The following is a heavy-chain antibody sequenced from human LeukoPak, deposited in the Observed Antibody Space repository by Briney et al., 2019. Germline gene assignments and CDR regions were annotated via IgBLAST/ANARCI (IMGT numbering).Heavy chain of an antibody. D-gene: IGHD3-22*01. J-gene: IGHJ4*02. V-gene: IGHV1-18*04. Sequence: ASVKVSCKASGYTFTGYYMHWVRQAPGQGLEWMGWISAYNGNTNYAQKLQGRVTMTTDTSTSTAYMELRSLRSDDTAVYYCARDSSPYDSAPHDYQGQGTLVTVSS. CDR1: GYTFTGYY. CDR2: ISAYNGNT. CDR3: ARDSSPYDSAPHDY.